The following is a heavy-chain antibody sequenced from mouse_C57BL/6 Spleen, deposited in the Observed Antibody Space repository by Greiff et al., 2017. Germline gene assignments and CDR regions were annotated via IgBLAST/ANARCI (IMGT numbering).Heavy chain of an antibody. D-gene: IGHD2-3*01. CDR1: GYSITSGYY. Sequence: ESGPGLVKPSQSLSLTCSVTGYSITSGYYWHWLRQFPGNKLEWMGYISYDGSNNYKPSLKNRISITRDTSKNQFLLKLNSVTTEDTATYYCASVYDGYYGGYFDVWGTGTTVTVSS. CDR2: ISYDGSN. V-gene: IGHV3-6*01. J-gene: IGHJ1*03. CDR3: ASVYDGYYGGYFDV.